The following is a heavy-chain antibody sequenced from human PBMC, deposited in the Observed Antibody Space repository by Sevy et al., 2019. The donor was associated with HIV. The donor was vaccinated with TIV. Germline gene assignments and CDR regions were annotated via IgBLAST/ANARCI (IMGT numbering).Heavy chain of an antibody. V-gene: IGHV3-30*18. CDR3: AKEGYSGTWAYYFDY. CDR1: GFTFSSYG. Sequence: GGSLRLSCAASGFTFSSYGMHWVRQAPGKGLEWVAVISYDGSNKYYADSVKGRFTLSRDNSKNTLYLQMNSLRAEDTAVFYCAKEGYSGTWAYYFDYWGQGTLVTVSS. D-gene: IGHD6-13*01. CDR2: ISYDGSNK. J-gene: IGHJ4*02.